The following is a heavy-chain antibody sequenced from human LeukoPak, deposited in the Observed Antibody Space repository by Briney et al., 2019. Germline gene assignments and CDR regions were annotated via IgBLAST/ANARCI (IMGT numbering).Heavy chain of an antibody. CDR2: IDHSGST. Sequence: SETLSLTCAVYGGSFSGYYWSWIRQPPGKGLEWIGEIDHSGSTNYNPSLKSRVTISVVTSKNQFSLKLSSVTAADTAVYYCARRYGATGAFDIWGQGTMVTVSS. CDR3: ARRYGATGAFDI. CDR1: GGSFSGYY. D-gene: IGHD4-17*01. J-gene: IGHJ3*02. V-gene: IGHV4-34*01.